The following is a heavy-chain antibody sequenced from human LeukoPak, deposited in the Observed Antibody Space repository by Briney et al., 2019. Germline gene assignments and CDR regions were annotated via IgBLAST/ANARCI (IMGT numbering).Heavy chain of an antibody. CDR3: ARDVQLERRKAFDI. Sequence: GGSLRLSCAASGFTVSSNEMSWVRQAPGKGLEWVSSISSSSSYIYYADSVKGRFTISRDNAKNSLYLQMNSLRAEDTAVYYCARDVQLERRKAFDIWGQGTMVTVSS. D-gene: IGHD1-1*01. CDR1: GFTVSSNE. J-gene: IGHJ3*02. CDR2: ISSSSSYI. V-gene: IGHV3-21*01.